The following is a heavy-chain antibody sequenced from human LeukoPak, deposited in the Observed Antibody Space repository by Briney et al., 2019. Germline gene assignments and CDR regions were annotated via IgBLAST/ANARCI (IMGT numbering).Heavy chain of an antibody. CDR3: ARGSYGSGSYLS. V-gene: IGHV4-59*01. CDR2: IYYSGST. Sequence: PSETLSLTCTVSGGSISSYYWSWIRQPLGKGLEWIGYIYYSGSTNYNPSLKSRVTISVDTSKNQFSLKLSSVTAADTAVYYCARGSYGSGSYLSWGQGTLVTVSS. J-gene: IGHJ5*02. D-gene: IGHD3-10*01. CDR1: GGSISSYY.